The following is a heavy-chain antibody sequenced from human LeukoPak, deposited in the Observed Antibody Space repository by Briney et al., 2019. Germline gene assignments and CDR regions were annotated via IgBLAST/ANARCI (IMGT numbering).Heavy chain of an antibody. V-gene: IGHV4-59*01. D-gene: IGHD5-18*01. CDR2: IYYSGST. J-gene: IGHJ4*02. CDR1: GGSISSYY. CDR3: ARRGYSYGSGYYFDY. Sequence: SETLSLTCTVSGGSISSYYWSWIRQPPGKGLEWIGYIYYSGSTNYNPSLKSRVTISVDTSKNQFSLKLSSVTAADTAVYYCARRGYSYGSGYYFDYWGQGTLVTVSS.